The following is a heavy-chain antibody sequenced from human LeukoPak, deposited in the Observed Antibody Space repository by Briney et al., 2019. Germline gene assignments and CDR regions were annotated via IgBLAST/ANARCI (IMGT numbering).Heavy chain of an antibody. D-gene: IGHD3-10*01. CDR1: GGSFSGYY. CDR3: ARAWNYYGSSRFDP. J-gene: IGHJ5*02. Sequence: SETLSLTCAVYGGSFSGYYWSWIRQPPGKGLEWIGEINHSGGTNYNPSLKSRVTISVDTSKNQFSLKLSSVTAADTAVYYCARAWNYYGSSRFDPWGQGTLVTVSS. V-gene: IGHV4-34*01. CDR2: INHSGGT.